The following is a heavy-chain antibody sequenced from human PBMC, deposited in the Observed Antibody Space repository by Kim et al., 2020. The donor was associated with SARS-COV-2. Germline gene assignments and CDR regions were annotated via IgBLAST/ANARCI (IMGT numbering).Heavy chain of an antibody. V-gene: IGHV1-2*06. Sequence: ASVKVSCKASGYTFTGYYMHWVRQAPGQGLEWMGRINPNSGGTNYAQKFQGRVTMTRDTSISTDYMELSRLRSDDTAVYYCARVDCSGGSCYYNWYFDLWGRGTLVTVAS. CDR1: GYTFTGYY. D-gene: IGHD2-15*01. CDR2: INPNSGGT. J-gene: IGHJ2*01. CDR3: ARVDCSGGSCYYNWYFDL.